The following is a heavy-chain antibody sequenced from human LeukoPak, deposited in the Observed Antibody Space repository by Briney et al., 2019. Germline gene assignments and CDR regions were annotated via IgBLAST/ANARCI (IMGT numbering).Heavy chain of an antibody. CDR3: ARESRAGSWFDY. Sequence: SETLSLTCTVSGGSISSYYWSWIRQPAGKGLEWIGRIYTSGSTNFNPSLKSRVTMSVDTSKNQFPLKVSSVTAADTALYYCARESRAGSWFDYWGQGTLVTVSS. V-gene: IGHV4-4*07. J-gene: IGHJ4*02. CDR2: IYTSGST. CDR1: GGSISSYY. D-gene: IGHD6-13*01.